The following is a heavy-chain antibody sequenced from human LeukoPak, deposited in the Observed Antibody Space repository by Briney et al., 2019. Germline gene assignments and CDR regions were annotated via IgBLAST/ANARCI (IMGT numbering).Heavy chain of an antibody. J-gene: IGHJ4*02. CDR1: GFTFSNYA. CDR2: ISGSGGST. Sequence: GGSLRLSCAASGFTFSNYAMSWVRQAPGKGLEWVSDISGSGGSTDYADSVKGRFTISRDNSKSTLYLQMNSLRAEDTAVYYCARGDDFSGDHWGQGTLVTVSS. V-gene: IGHV3-23*01. D-gene: IGHD3-16*01. CDR3: ARGDDFSGDH.